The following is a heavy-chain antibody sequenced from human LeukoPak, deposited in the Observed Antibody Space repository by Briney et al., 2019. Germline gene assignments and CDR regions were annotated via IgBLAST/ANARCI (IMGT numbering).Heavy chain of an antibody. D-gene: IGHD2-15*01. CDR3: ARSGYCSGGSCSRAIGY. J-gene: IGHJ4*02. CDR2: INPSGGST. Sequence: ASVKVSCKVSGYTFTGYYIHWVRQAPGQGLEWMGIINPSGGSTSYAQKFQGRVTMTRDMSTSTVYMELSSLRSEDTAVYYCARSGYCSGGSCSRAIGYWGQGTLVTVSS. V-gene: IGHV1-46*01. CDR1: GYTFTGYY.